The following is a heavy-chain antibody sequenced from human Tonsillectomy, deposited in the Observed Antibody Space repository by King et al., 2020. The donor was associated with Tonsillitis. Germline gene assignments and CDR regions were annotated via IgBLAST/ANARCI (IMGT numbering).Heavy chain of an antibody. J-gene: IGHJ6*02. Sequence: VQLVESGGGLVQPGGSLRLSCAASGFTFSIYAMSWVRQAPGKGLEWVSAISGSGGSTYYADSVKGRFTISRDRSKNTLYLQMNSLRAEDTAVYYCAKSGGYHLYYYYGLDVWGQGTTVTVSS. CDR2: ISGSGGST. D-gene: IGHD5-12*01. CDR1: GFTFSIYA. CDR3: AKSGGYHLYYYYGLDV. V-gene: IGHV3-23*04.